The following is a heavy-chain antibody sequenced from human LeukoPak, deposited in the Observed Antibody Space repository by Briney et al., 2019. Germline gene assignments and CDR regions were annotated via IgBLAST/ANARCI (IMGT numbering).Heavy chain of an antibody. Sequence: GGSLRLSCAASGFTFSGYGMNWVRQAPGKGLEWVASISSSSGYMYYADSVEGRFTISRDNAKNSLYLQMNSLRAEDTAVYYCARDSYCSGGSCYLDYWGQGTLVTVSS. CDR1: GFTFSGYG. CDR2: ISSSSGYM. J-gene: IGHJ4*02. V-gene: IGHV3-21*01. CDR3: ARDSYCSGGSCYLDY. D-gene: IGHD2-15*01.